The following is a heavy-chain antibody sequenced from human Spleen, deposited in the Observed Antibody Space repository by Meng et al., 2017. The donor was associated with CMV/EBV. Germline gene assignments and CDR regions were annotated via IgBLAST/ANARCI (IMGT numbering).Heavy chain of an antibody. V-gene: IGHV1-46*01. Sequence: ASVKVSCKASGYTFTSYYMHWVRQAPGQGLEWMGIINPSGGSTSYAQKFQGRVTMTRDTSTSTVYMELSSLRSDDTAVYYCAREDRASGSYYNYYYGMDVWGQGTPVTVSS. CDR1: GYTFTSYY. D-gene: IGHD1-26*01. CDR2: INPSGGST. CDR3: AREDRASGSYYNYYYGMDV. J-gene: IGHJ6*02.